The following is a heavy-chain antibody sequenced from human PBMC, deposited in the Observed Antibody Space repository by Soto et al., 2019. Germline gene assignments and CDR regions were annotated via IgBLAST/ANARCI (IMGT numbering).Heavy chain of an antibody. CDR1: GDSVSSNSAA. Sequence: PSQTLSLTCAISGDSVSSNSAAWNWIRQSPSRGLEWLGRTYYRSKWYNDYAVSVKSRITINPDTSKNQFSLKLSSVTAADTAVYYCARREYYDSSGRDYWGQGTLVTVSS. V-gene: IGHV6-1*01. D-gene: IGHD3-22*01. CDR2: TYYRSKWYN. J-gene: IGHJ4*02. CDR3: ARREYYDSSGRDY.